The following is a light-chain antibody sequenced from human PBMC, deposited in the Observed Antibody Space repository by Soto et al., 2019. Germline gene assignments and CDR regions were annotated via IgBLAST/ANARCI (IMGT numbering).Light chain of an antibody. Sequence: AIQLTQSPSSLSAFVGDRVTITCRASHDISSALAWYQQKPGRAPKLLIYDASKLQSGVPSRFSGSGYGTDFTLTISSLQPEDFATYYCLQHNSYPLTFGGGTKVDIK. CDR2: DAS. V-gene: IGKV1-13*02. CDR1: HDISSA. J-gene: IGKJ4*01. CDR3: LQHNSYPLT.